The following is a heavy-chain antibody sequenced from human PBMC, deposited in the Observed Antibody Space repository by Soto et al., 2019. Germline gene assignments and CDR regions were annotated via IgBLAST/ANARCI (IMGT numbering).Heavy chain of an antibody. CDR1: GFTFSGFW. CDR2: IKQDGSER. V-gene: IGHV3-7*05. Sequence: EVQLMESGGGLVKPGGSLRLSCAGSGFTFSGFWMGWVRQAPDKGLEWVANIKQDGSERSYVDSVKGRFTVSRDNDRNSLYLQMNSMRAEDTAVYYCAAWPRSSWYDYWGRGTLVTVSS. CDR3: AAWPRSSWYDY. J-gene: IGHJ4*01. D-gene: IGHD6-13*01.